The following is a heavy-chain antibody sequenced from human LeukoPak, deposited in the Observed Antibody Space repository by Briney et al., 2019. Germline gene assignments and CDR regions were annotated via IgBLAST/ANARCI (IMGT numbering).Heavy chain of an antibody. CDR1: GYSISSGYY. J-gene: IGHJ5*02. Sequence: SETLSLTCAVSGYSISSGYYWGWTRQPPGKGLEWIGSIYHSGSTYYNPSLKSRVTISVDTSKNQFSLKLSSVTAADTAVYYCARRDTYYDFWSGYHNWFDPWGQGTLVTASS. CDR3: ARRDTYYDFWSGYHNWFDP. D-gene: IGHD3-3*01. V-gene: IGHV4-38-2*01. CDR2: IYHSGST.